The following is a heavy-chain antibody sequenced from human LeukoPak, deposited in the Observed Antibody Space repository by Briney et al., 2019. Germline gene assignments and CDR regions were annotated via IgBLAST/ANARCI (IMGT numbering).Heavy chain of an antibody. J-gene: IGHJ4*02. CDR1: GFTFSSYA. CDR2: IYSGGST. V-gene: IGHV3-66*01. D-gene: IGHD3-10*01. CDR3: ARDGSGSYYNRKFDY. Sequence: PGGSLRLSCAASGFTFSSYAMSWVRQAPGKGLEWVSVIYSGGSTYYADSVKGRFTISRDNSKNTLYLQMNSLRAEDTAVYYCARDGSGSYYNRKFDYWGQGTLVTVSS.